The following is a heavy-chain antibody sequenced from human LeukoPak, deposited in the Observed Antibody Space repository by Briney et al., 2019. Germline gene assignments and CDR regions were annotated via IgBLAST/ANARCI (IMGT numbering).Heavy chain of an antibody. CDR3: ARDRPHYYDSSGYYHWYFDL. J-gene: IGHJ2*01. CDR2: IYYSGST. D-gene: IGHD3-22*01. Sequence: SETLSHTCTVSGGSISSYYWSWIRQPPGKGLEWIGYIYYSGSTNYNPSLKSRVTISVDTSKNQFSLKLSSVTAADTAVYYCARDRPHYYDSSGYYHWYFDLWGRGTLVTVSS. CDR1: GGSISSYY. V-gene: IGHV4-59*01.